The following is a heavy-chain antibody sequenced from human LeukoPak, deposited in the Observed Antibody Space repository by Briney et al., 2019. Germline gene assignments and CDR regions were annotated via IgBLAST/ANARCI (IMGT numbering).Heavy chain of an antibody. CDR3: ARVFPEQLAFDY. CDR2: IYTSGST. Sequence: PSETLSLTCTVSGGSISSYYWSWIRQPAGKGLEWTGRIYTSGSTNYNPSLKSRVTMSVDTSKNQFSLRLSSVTAADTAVYYCARVFPEQLAFDYWGQGTLVTVSS. D-gene: IGHD6-6*01. V-gene: IGHV4-4*07. J-gene: IGHJ4*02. CDR1: GGSISSYY.